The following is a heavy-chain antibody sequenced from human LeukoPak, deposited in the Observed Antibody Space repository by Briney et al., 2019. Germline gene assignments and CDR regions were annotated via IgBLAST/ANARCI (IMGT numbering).Heavy chain of an antibody. V-gene: IGHV3-48*03. D-gene: IGHD6-13*01. CDR1: GFTFSSYE. CDR2: ISSSGSTI. Sequence: GGSLRLSCAASGFTFSSYEMNWVRQAPGKGLEWVSYISSSGSTIYYADSVKGRFTISRDNAKNSLYLQMNSLRAEDTAVYYCARAKVISSWPVRYYYGMDVWGQGTTVTVSS. J-gene: IGHJ6*02. CDR3: ARAKVISSWPVRYYYGMDV.